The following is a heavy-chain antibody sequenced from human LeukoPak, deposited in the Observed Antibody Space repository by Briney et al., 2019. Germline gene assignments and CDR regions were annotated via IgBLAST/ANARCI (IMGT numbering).Heavy chain of an antibody. Sequence: SVKVSCKASGGTFSSYAISWVRQAPGQGLEWMGRIIPILGIANYAQKFQGRATITADKSTSTAYMELSSLRSEDTAVYYCASPYYYGSGTPFDYWGQGTLVTVSS. J-gene: IGHJ4*02. CDR2: IIPILGIA. CDR3: ASPYYYGSGTPFDY. CDR1: GGTFSSYA. D-gene: IGHD3-10*01. V-gene: IGHV1-69*04.